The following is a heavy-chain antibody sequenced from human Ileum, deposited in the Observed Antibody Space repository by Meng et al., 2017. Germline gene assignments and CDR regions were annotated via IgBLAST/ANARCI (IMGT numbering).Heavy chain of an antibody. Sequence: QVQLQEAGPGLVRPSETLSLPCTISGGSVNTGSYYWSWFRQPPGKGLEWIGYMYFSGSTKYNASLKSRVSISVDTSKKQFSLNLTSVTAADTAVYYCARGHYDKYFDSWGQGTLVTVSS. CDR2: MYFSGST. CDR3: ARGHYDKYFDS. V-gene: IGHV4-61*01. CDR1: GGSVNTGSYY. D-gene: IGHD3-22*01. J-gene: IGHJ4*02.